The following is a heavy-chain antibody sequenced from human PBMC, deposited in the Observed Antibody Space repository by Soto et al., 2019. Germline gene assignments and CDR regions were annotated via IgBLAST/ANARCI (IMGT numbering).Heavy chain of an antibody. CDR1: GDSVSSGSHY. D-gene: IGHD2-21*02. CDR2: IYYNEDT. Sequence: QVQLQESGPGLVKPSETLSLTCTVSGDSVSSGSHYWSWVRQPPGSGLEWVGYIYYNEDTNYNPPPLKRLNNSGDTAKNPFSLDLTFVAAADTALFFRSRVFCGGDCPLAPRPSLFGSLGQGLLVIVSS. V-gene: IGHV4-61*01. J-gene: IGHJ5*01. CDR3: SRVFCGGDCPLAPRPSLFGS.